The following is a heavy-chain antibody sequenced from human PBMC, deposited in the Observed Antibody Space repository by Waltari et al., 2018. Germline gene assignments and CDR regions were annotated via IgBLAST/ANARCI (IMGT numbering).Heavy chain of an antibody. CDR1: GGSISSGSYY. V-gene: IGHV4-61*09. Sequence: QVQLQESGPGLVKPSQTLSLTCTVSGGSISSGSYYWSWIRQPAGKGLEWIGYIYTSGGPNYNPPLNGRVTISVDTSKNRFSLKLSSVTAADTAVYYCARTHIAALYYGMDVWGQGTTVTLSS. D-gene: IGHD6-6*01. J-gene: IGHJ6*02. CDR2: IYTSGGP. CDR3: ARTHIAALYYGMDV.